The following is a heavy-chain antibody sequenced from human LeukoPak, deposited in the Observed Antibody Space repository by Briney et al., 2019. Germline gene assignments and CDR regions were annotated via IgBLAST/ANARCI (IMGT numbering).Heavy chain of an antibody. CDR2: INPNSGGT. CDR1: GYTLTRHY. J-gene: IGHJ4*02. V-gene: IGHV1-2*02. CDR3: ARNWNYVFLDY. Sequence: ASVKVSCKASGYTLTRHYMHRVRQGPGQRAEWMGWINPNSGGTNYAQKFQGRVTMTRDTSISTAYMELSRLRSDDTAVYYCARNWNYVFLDYWGQGTLVTVSS. D-gene: IGHD1-7*01.